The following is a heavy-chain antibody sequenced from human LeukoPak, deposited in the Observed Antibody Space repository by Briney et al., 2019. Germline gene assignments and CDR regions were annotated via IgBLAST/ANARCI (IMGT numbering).Heavy chain of an antibody. V-gene: IGHV4-59*11. CDR2: ISYIGTT. Sequence: SSETLSLTCAVSGDSFSSHYWTWIRQPPGRGLEWIGYISYIGTTNYNPSLKSRVTISIDTSKNQFSLKLSSVTTADTAVYYCARDLVTVTKGFDIWGQGTMVSVSS. D-gene: IGHD4-17*01. CDR1: GDSFSSHY. J-gene: IGHJ3*02. CDR3: ARDLVTVTKGFDI.